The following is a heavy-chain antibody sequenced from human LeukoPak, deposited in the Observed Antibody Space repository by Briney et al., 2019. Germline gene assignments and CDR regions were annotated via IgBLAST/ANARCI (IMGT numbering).Heavy chain of an antibody. J-gene: IGHJ3*02. V-gene: IGHV4-39*01. D-gene: IGHD6-19*01. CDR3: ARHGSGWTDAFDI. CDR1: GGSISSSSHY. CDR2: IYFSGSA. Sequence: SETLSLTCTVFGGSISSSSHYWGWIRQPPGEGLEWIGSIYFSGSAYYSPSLKSRVTISVDPSTNQFSLKLSSVTAADTAVYYCARHGSGWTDAFDIWGQGTMVTVSS.